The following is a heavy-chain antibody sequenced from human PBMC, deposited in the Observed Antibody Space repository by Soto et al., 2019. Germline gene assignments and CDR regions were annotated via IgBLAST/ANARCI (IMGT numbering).Heavy chain of an antibody. CDR1: GYTLTELS. CDR3: ATYITMVRGVIEGIDY. D-gene: IGHD3-10*01. J-gene: IGHJ4*02. CDR2: FDPEDGET. Sequence: GASVKVSCKVSGYTLTELSMHWVRQAPGKGLEWMGGFDPEDGETIYAQKLQGRVTMTEDTSTDTAYMELSSLRSEDTAVYYCATYITMVRGVIEGIDYWGQGTLVTVSS. V-gene: IGHV1-24*01.